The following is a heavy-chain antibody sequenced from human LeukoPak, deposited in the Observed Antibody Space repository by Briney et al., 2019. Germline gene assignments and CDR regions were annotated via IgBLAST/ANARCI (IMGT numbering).Heavy chain of an antibody. J-gene: IGHJ5*01. CDR2: TSPNGRT. Sequence: PSETLSLTCTVSGGSTSSYYWSWIRQPAGKGLEWIGRTSPNGRTNYNPSLKSRVTMSVDTSKNQFSLKLSSVTAADTAVYYCARDKGWGYKSESWFDSWGQGTLVTVSS. CDR1: GGSTSSYY. CDR3: ARDKGWGYKSESWFDS. V-gene: IGHV4-4*07. D-gene: IGHD5-18*01.